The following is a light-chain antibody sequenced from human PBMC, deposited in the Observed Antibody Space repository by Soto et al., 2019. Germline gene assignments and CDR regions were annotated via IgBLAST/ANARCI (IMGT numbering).Light chain of an antibody. CDR3: RQYGSSPLT. Sequence: EIVLTQSPGTLSLSPGERATLSCRASQSVSSSYLAWYQQKPGQAPRLLIYGASSRATGIPDRFSGSGSGTDFTLTISRLEPEDFAVYYCRQYGSSPLTVGGGTKVDIK. CDR1: QSVSSSY. V-gene: IGKV3-20*01. CDR2: GAS. J-gene: IGKJ4*01.